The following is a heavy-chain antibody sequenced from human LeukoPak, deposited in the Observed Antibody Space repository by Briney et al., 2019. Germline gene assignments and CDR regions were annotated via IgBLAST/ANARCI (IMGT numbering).Heavy chain of an antibody. D-gene: IGHD6-13*01. V-gene: IGHV5-51*01. CDR3: ARRDSSSWYGLYYFDY. CDR2: IYPGDSDT. Sequence: GESLKISCKGSGYSFTSYWIGWARQMPGKGLAWMGIIYPGDSDTRYSPSFQGQVTISADKSISTAYLQWSSLKASDTAMYYCARRDSSSWYGLYYFDYWGQGTLVTVSS. J-gene: IGHJ4*02. CDR1: GYSFTSYW.